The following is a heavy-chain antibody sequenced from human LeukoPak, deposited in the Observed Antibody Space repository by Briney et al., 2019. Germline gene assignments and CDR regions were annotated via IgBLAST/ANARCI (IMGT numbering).Heavy chain of an antibody. CDR1: GFTFSSYA. J-gene: IGHJ3*02. V-gene: IGHV3-23*01. CDR3: AKDRIQRPMTTVNYAFDI. CDR2: ISGSGGST. Sequence: GGSLRLSCAASGFTFSSYAMSWVRQAPGKGLEWVSAISGSGGSTYYADSVKGRFTISRDNSKNTLYLQMNSLRAEDTAVYYCAKDRIQRPMTTVNYAFDIWGQGTMVTVSS. D-gene: IGHD4-17*01.